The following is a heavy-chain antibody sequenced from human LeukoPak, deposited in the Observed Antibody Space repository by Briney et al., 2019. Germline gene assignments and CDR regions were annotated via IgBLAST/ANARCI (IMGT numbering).Heavy chain of an antibody. V-gene: IGHV4-61*02. Sequence: PSETLSLTCTVSGGSISSGSYYWSWIRQPAGKGLEWIGRIYTSGSTNYNPSLKSRVTISVDTSKNQFSLKLSSVTAADTAVYYCARDILTGSPFDPWGQGTLVTVSS. CDR2: IYTSGST. D-gene: IGHD3-9*01. CDR1: GGSISSGSYY. CDR3: ARDILTGSPFDP. J-gene: IGHJ5*02.